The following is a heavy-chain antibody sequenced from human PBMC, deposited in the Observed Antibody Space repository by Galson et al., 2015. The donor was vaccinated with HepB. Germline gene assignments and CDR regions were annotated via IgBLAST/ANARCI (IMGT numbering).Heavy chain of an antibody. CDR1: GGTFSSHT. CDR2: IIPMFGSG. D-gene: IGHD5-18*01. Sequence: VKVSCKASGGTFSSHTISWVRQAPGQGLEWMGGIIPMFGSGNYAQKFQGRVTITADESKSTTYMELRSLRSEDTAVYYCAKDRDSGEYSYSWGFFDYWGQGTVVTVSS. CDR3: AKDRDSGEYSYSWGFFDY. V-gene: IGHV1-69*13. J-gene: IGHJ4*02.